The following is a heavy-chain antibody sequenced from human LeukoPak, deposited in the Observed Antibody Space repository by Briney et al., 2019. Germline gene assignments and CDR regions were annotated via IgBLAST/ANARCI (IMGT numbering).Heavy chain of an antibody. D-gene: IGHD5-18*01. V-gene: IGHV3-11*04. J-gene: IGHJ6*03. Sequence: GGSLRLSCAASGFTFSDYYMSWIRQAPGKGLEWVSYISSSGSTIYYADSVKGRFTISRDNAKNSLYLQMNSLRAEDTAVYYCARDKYSSGRNYYYYYMDVWGKGTTVTVSS. CDR3: ARDKYSSGRNYYYYYMDV. CDR2: ISSSGSTI. CDR1: GFTFSDYY.